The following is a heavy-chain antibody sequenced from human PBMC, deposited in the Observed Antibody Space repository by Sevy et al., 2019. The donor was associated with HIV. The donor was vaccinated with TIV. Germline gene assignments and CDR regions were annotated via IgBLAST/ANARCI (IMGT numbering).Heavy chain of an antibody. Sequence: GGSLRLSCAASGFTFSNYAINWVRQAPGKGLEWVSRISGSGDSTFYADSVKHRFTISRDNSKNTVHLQMNSLRVEDTAVYYCAIVVVPADIDPFYYYAYGMDVWGQGTTVTVSS. CDR2: ISGSGDST. J-gene: IGHJ6*02. CDR3: AIVVVPADIDPFYYYAYGMDV. D-gene: IGHD2-2*01. V-gene: IGHV3-23*01. CDR1: GFTFSNYA.